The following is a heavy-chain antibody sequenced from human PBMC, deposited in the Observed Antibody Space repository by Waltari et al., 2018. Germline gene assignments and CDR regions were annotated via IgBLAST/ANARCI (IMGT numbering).Heavy chain of an antibody. J-gene: IGHJ4*02. CDR3: ARVVARD. CDR2: MSSRGSTI. V-gene: IGHV3-48*02. Sequence: MNWVRQAPGRGLEWVSYMSSRGSTIYYADSVKGRFTISRDSAKNSLYLQMNSLRDEDTAVYYCARVVARDWGQGTLVTVSS.